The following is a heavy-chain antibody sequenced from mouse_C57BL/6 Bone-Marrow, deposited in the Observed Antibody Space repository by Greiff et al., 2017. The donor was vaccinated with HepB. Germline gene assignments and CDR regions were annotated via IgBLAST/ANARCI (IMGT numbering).Heavy chain of an antibody. J-gene: IGHJ4*01. CDR3: RRGGYSRAMDY. CDR2: ISSGGDYI. CDR1: GFTFSSYA. D-gene: IGHD2-5*01. Sequence: DVMLVESGEGLVKPGGSLKLSCAASGFTFSSYAMSWVRQTPEKRLEWVAYISSGGDYIYYADNVKGRFTISRDNARNTLYLQLSSLKSEDTAMYYCRRGGYSRAMDYWGQGTSVTVSS. V-gene: IGHV5-9-1*02.